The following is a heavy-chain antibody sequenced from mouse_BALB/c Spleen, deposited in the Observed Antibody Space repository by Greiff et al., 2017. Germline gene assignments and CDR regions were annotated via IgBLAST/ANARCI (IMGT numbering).Heavy chain of an antibody. CDR2: ISSGSSTI. J-gene: IGHJ4*01. D-gene: IGHD4-1*01. CDR1: GFTFSSFG. V-gene: IGHV5-17*02. CDR3: ASNWVRYYYAMDY. Sequence: EVKLVESGGGLVQPGGSRKLSCAASGFTFSSFGMHWVRQAPEKGLEWVAYISSGSSTIYYADTVKGRFTISRDNPKNTLFLQMTSLRSEDTAMYYCASNWVRYYYAMDYWGQGTSVTVSS.